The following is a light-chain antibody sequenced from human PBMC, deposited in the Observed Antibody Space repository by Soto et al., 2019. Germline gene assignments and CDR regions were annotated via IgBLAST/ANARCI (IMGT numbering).Light chain of an antibody. Sequence: EIVLTQSPGTLSLSPGERATLSCRASQNVASSHLAWYQQKPGQAPRLLIYGSSIRGAGIPDRFSGSGSGTDFTLTISRLDPEDFAVYFCQQYGSSPRTFGQGTKV. J-gene: IGKJ1*01. CDR2: GSS. CDR3: QQYGSSPRT. V-gene: IGKV3-20*01. CDR1: QNVASSH.